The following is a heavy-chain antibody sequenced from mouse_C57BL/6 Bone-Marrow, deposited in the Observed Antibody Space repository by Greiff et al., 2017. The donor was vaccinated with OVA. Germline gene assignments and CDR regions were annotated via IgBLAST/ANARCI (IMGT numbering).Heavy chain of an antibody. Sequence: QVHVKQSGAELARPGASVKLSCKASGYTFTSYGISWVKQRTGQGLEWIGEIYPRSGNTYYNEKFKGKATLTADKSSSTAYMELRSLTSEDSAVYFCASRLPYAMDYWGQGTSVTVSS. V-gene: IGHV1-81*01. CDR1: GYTFTSYG. CDR3: ASRLPYAMDY. CDR2: IYPRSGNT. D-gene: IGHD3-2*02. J-gene: IGHJ4*01.